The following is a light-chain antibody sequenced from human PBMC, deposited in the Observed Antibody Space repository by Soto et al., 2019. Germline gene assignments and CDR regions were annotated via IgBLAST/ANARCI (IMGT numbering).Light chain of an antibody. CDR3: QQYGGMWT. CDR1: QSISSW. Sequence: DIQMTQSPSTLSASVGDRVTITCRASQSISSWLAWYQQKPGKAPKLLIYDASSLESGVPSRFSGSGSGTEFTLTISSLQPDDFATYYCQQYGGMWTFGQGTKV. J-gene: IGKJ1*01. CDR2: DAS. V-gene: IGKV1-5*01.